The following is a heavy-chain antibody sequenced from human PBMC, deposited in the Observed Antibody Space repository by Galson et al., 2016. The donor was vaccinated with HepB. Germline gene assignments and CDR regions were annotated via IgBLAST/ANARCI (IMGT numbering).Heavy chain of an antibody. CDR1: GFTFGSYS. D-gene: IGHD2-15*01. CDR2: ISSSSSTV. CDR3: ARGGASCSGDSCYFWFDP. J-gene: IGHJ5*02. Sequence: SLRLSCAASGFTFGSYSMNWVRQAPGKGLEWVSYISSSSSTVYYADSVKGRFTISRDNAKNSLYLQMNSRGAEDTAVYYCARGGASCSGDSCYFWFDPWGQGTPVTVSS. V-gene: IGHV3-48*01.